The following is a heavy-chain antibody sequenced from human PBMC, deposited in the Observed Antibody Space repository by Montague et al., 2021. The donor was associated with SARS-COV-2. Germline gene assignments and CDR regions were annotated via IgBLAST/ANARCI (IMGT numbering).Heavy chain of an antibody. Sequence: SETLSLTCAVSGASITGFSWSWVRQPAGKGLEWIGRVTTSGTTNYSPSLRMRVTMSVDTSKNQFSLNLNSVTAADTAISYCARTPTRPLSLDSWGQGTLVTVSS. CDR3: ARTPTRPLSLDS. D-gene: IGHD6-6*01. V-gene: IGHV4-4*07. CDR1: GASITGFS. CDR2: VTTSGTT. J-gene: IGHJ4*02.